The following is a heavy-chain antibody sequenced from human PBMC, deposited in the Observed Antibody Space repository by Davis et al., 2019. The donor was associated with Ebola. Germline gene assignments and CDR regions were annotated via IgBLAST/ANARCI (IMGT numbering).Heavy chain of an antibody. CDR1: GYTLTEFS. D-gene: IGHD3-16*02. CDR3: VLFSLIRRFGGVIVIDY. V-gene: IGHV1-8*01. Sequence: AVTVSCTVSGYTLTEFSIHWLRQATGKGLEWLRWMNPTSGNTGYAQKFQGRVTMTRNTAISTAYMELSSLSSEDPAVYYCVLFSLIRRFGGVIVIDYWGQGTLVTVSS. J-gene: IGHJ4*02. CDR2: MNPTSGNT.